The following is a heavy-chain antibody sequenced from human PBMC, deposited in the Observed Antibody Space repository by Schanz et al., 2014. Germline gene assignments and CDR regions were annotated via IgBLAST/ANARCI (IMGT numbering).Heavy chain of an antibody. V-gene: IGHV3-7*01. CDR2: INPDGSGK. J-gene: IGHJ4*02. D-gene: IGHD2-15*01. Sequence: DVQLVESGGGLVQSGGSLRLSCAASGFNFGDYYMTWVRQAPGKGLESVAKINPDGSGKYYVVSVEGRFTISRDNAKKSLDLHMNSLTAEDTAVYYCATEKWWNGEKWGQGTLVTVS. CDR1: GFNFGDYY. CDR3: ATEKWWNGEK.